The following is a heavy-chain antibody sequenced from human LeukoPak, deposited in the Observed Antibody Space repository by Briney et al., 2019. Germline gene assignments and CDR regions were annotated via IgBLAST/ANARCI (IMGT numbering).Heavy chain of an antibody. CDR2: IKEDGSEK. V-gene: IGHV3-7*01. J-gene: IGHJ4*02. Sequence: PGGSLRLSCAASGFTFSSYAMSWVRQAPGKGLEWVANIKEDGSEKNYVDSVKGRFTISRDNAKNSLYLQMNTLRAEDTAVYYCGRSGIVTTAVPFWGQGTLVTVSS. D-gene: IGHD1-26*01. CDR3: GRSGIVTTAVPF. CDR1: GFTFSSYA.